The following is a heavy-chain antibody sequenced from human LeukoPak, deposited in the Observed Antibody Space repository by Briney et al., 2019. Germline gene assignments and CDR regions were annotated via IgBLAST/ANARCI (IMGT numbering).Heavy chain of an antibody. Sequence: GGSLRLSCGASGFTLTSDSMNWVRQAPGKGLEWISYISSGATTTYYADSVKGRFTISRDNAKNSLYLQMNSLRVDDTAVYYCAKGTVGAKYWGQGTLVTVSS. CDR3: AKGTVGAKY. D-gene: IGHD1-26*01. CDR1: GFTLTSDS. CDR2: ISSGATTT. J-gene: IGHJ4*02. V-gene: IGHV3-48*04.